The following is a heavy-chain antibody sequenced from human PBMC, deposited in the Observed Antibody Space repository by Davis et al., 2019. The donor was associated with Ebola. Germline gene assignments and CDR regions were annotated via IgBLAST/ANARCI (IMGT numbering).Heavy chain of an antibody. CDR1: GFTFTSYW. CDR3: ARSSYQPDY. CDR2: IKQDGDGR. J-gene: IGHJ4*02. V-gene: IGHV3-7*01. D-gene: IGHD2-2*01. Sequence: PGGSLRLSCAASGFTFTSYWMSWVRQAPGKGPEWVANIKQDGDGRYYVDSVKGRFTISRDNAQNSLYLQMNGLRAEDTAVYYCARSSYQPDYWGQGTLVTVSS.